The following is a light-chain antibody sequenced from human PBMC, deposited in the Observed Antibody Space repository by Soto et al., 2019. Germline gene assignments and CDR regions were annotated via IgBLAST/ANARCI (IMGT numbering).Light chain of an antibody. V-gene: IGKV1-NL1*01. CDR2: AAS. CDR3: QHYGNSPT. J-gene: IGKJ1*01. Sequence: IQLTQSPSSLSASVGDRVTITCRASQGISSYLAWYQQKPGKAPKLLIYAASRRATGIPDRFSGSGSGTDFTLSISRLEPEDFAVYWCQHYGNSPTFGQGTKVQIK. CDR1: QGISSY.